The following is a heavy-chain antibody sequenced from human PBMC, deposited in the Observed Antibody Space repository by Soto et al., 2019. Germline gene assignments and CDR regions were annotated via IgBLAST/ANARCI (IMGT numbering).Heavy chain of an antibody. CDR3: ARDIAVAGGNWFDP. Sequence: SETLSLTCAVSGRSISSGGDYWSWIRQPPGKGLEWIGYIYYSGSTNYNPSLKSRVTISVDTSKNQFSLKLSSVTAADTAVYYCARDIAVAGGNWFDPWGQATLATVLL. D-gene: IGHD6-19*01. J-gene: IGHJ5*02. V-gene: IGHV4-61*08. CDR2: IYYSGST. CDR1: GRSISSGGDY.